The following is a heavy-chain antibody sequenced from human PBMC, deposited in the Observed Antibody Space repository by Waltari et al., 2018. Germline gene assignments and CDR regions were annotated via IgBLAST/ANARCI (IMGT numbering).Heavy chain of an antibody. CDR1: GFTFSNYA. J-gene: IGHJ4*02. Sequence: EVQLVESGGGLVQPGGSLRLSCAASGFTFSNYAMNWVRQAPGKGPEWVSAISGSDDSYYADSVRGRFTISRDNSKNTLFLQMNSLRAEDTAVYYCASRYGWPSNDYWGQGTLVTVSS. D-gene: IGHD5-18*01. V-gene: IGHV3-23*04. CDR3: ASRYGWPSNDY. CDR2: ISGSDDS.